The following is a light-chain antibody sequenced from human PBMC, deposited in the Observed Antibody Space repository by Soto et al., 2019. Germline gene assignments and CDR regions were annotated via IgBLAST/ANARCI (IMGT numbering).Light chain of an antibody. Sequence: QSALTQPASVSGSPGQSITISCTGTSSDVGGYNYVSWYQQHPGKAPKLMIYGVSYRPSGVSNRFSGSKSGNTASLTISGLQAEDEADYYCSSYSSANTVIFGGGTKVTVL. V-gene: IGLV2-14*01. CDR3: SSYSSANTVI. CDR2: GVS. J-gene: IGLJ2*01. CDR1: SSDVGGYNY.